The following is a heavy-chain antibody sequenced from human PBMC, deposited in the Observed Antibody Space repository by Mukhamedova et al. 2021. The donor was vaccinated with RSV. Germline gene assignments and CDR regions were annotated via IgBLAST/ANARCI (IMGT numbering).Heavy chain of an antibody. D-gene: IGHD3-3*01. CDR1: STYA. Sequence: STYAMHWVRQAPGKGLEWVAVISHDGATKYHAESVKGRLIISRDNSENTLYLQMHSLRVEDMAVYYCARPYDYWSGNFGSGWFDP. CDR2: ISHDGATK. J-gene: IGHJ5*02. CDR3: ARPYDYWSGNFGSGWFDP. V-gene: IGHV3-30-3*01.